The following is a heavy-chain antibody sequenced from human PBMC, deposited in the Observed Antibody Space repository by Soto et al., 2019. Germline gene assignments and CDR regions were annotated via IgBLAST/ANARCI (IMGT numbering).Heavy chain of an antibody. Sequence: PSETLSLTCTVSGASVTSGTYYWSWIRQPPGKGLEWIGYIYYSGSTNYNPSLKSRVTISVDTSKNQFSLKLSSVTAADTAVYYCARPTVTSAFDIWGQGTMVTVSS. D-gene: IGHD4-17*01. V-gene: IGHV4-61*01. CDR3: ARPTVTSAFDI. CDR1: GASVTSGTYY. J-gene: IGHJ3*02. CDR2: IYYSGST.